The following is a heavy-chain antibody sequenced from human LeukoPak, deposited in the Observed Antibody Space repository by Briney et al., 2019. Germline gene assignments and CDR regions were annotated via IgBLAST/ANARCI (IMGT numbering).Heavy chain of an antibody. CDR3: ATARDGYNYGLDY. CDR1: GFTFSSYA. V-gene: IGHV3-30-3*01. J-gene: IGHJ4*02. Sequence: GRSLRLSCAASGFTFSSYAMHWVRQAPGKGLEWVAVISYDGSNKYYADSVKGRFTISRDNSKNTLYLQMNSLRAEDTAVYYCATARDGYNYGLDYWGQGTLVTVSS. CDR2: ISYDGSNK. D-gene: IGHD5-24*01.